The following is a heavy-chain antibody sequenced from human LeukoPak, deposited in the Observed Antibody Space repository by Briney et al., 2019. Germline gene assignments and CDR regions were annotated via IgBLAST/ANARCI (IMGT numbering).Heavy chain of an antibody. CDR3: ARGGVTPYFDY. CDR1: GGSFSGYY. Sequence: SETLSLTCAFYGGSFSGYYWSWIRQPPGKGLEWIGEINHSGSTNYNPSLKSRVTISVDTSKNQFSLKLSSVTAADTAVYYCARGGVTPYFDYWGQGTLVTVSS. CDR2: INHSGST. J-gene: IGHJ4*02. D-gene: IGHD2-21*02. V-gene: IGHV4-34*01.